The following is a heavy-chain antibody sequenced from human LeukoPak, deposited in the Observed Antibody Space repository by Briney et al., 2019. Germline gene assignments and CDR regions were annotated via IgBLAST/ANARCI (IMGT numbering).Heavy chain of an antibody. CDR2: INHSGST. CDR1: GGSFSGYY. Sequence: SETLSLTCAVYGGSFSGYYWSWIRQPPGKGLEWIGEINHSGSTNYNPSLKSRVTISVDTSKNQFSLKLSSVTAADTAVYYCARVRIYYDSSGYYWSSLRVFDYWGQGTLVTVSS. J-gene: IGHJ4*02. V-gene: IGHV4-34*01. CDR3: ARVRIYYDSSGYYWSSLRVFDY. D-gene: IGHD3-22*01.